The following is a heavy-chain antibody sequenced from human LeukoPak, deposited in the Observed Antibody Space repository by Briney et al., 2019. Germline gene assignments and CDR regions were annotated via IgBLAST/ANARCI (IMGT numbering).Heavy chain of an antibody. CDR2: IRYDGSNK. Sequence: GGSLRLSCAASGFTFSSFGMHWVRQAPGKGLEWVAYIRYDGSNKKYADSLEGRFTISRDNSKNALYLQIDSLRPEDTAVYYCATKSGAAFYYWFDPWGQGTLVTVSS. CDR3: ATKSGAAFYYWFDP. V-gene: IGHV3-30*02. J-gene: IGHJ5*02. D-gene: IGHD1-26*01. CDR1: GFTFSSFG.